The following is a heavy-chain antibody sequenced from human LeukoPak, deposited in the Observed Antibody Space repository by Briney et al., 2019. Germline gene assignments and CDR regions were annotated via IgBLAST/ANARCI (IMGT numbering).Heavy chain of an antibody. D-gene: IGHD3-16*01. CDR2: INHSGST. Sequence: SETLSLTCAVYGGSFSGYYWSWIRQPPGKGLEWIGEINHSGSTNYNPSLKSRVTISVDTSKNQFSLKLSSVTAADTAAYYCASSVTAYNNGASDFDDWGQRALVTLAS. CDR1: GGSFSGYY. CDR3: ASSVTAYNNGASDFDD. V-gene: IGHV4-34*01. J-gene: IGHJ4*03.